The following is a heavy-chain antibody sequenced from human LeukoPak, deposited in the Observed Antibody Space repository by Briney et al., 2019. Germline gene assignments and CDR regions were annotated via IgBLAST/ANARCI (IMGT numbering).Heavy chain of an antibody. V-gene: IGHV3-30*02. Sequence: PGGSLRLSCAASGFIFSNYAMHWVRQAPGKGLEWVTFIRYDGSNKYYAVSVKGRFTISRDNSKNTLYLQMNSLRAEDTAVYYCAKAIHSSSSGVVDYWGQGTLVTVSS. D-gene: IGHD6-6*01. CDR2: IRYDGSNK. CDR3: AKAIHSSSSGVVDY. J-gene: IGHJ4*02. CDR1: GFIFSNYA.